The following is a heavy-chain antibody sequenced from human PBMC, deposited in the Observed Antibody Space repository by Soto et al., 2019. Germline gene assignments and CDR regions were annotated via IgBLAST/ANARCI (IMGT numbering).Heavy chain of an antibody. V-gene: IGHV3-23*01. CDR1: GFICSSYD. Sequence: GGSLRLSCAASGFICSSYDMSWVRQAPGKGLEWVSTILVDGRTFYVDSVKGRFTISRDSSKNTVYLQMNSLTAGDKALYYCAKATATGGGAFDICGQGTMVTVSS. CDR2: ILVDGRT. J-gene: IGHJ3*02. D-gene: IGHD2-8*02. CDR3: AKATATGGGAFDI.